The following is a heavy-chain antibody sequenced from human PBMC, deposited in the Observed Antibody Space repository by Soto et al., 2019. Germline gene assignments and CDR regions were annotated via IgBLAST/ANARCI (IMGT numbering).Heavy chain of an antibody. CDR3: AKDLWGWSSGWYYDF. CDR2: IVGSGSST. J-gene: IGHJ4*02. D-gene: IGHD6-19*01. V-gene: IGHV3-23*01. Sequence: GGTLRLSCAASGFTFSSYAMSWVRQAPGKGLEWVAVIVGSGSSTYYADSVKGRFTISRDNSKNTLYLQVNSQRADDTAVYYCAKDLWGWSSGWYYDFWGQGTQVTVSS. CDR1: GFTFSSYA.